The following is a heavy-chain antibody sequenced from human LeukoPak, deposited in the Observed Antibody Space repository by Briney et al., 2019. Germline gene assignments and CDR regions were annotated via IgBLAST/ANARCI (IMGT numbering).Heavy chain of an antibody. V-gene: IGHV1-2*02. Sequence: GASVKVSCKASGYTFTGYYMHWVRQAPGQGLEWMGWINPNSGGTNYAQKFQGRVTMARDTSISTAYMELSRLRSDDTAVYYCARGQTHIVVVTVIWFDPWGQGTLVTVSS. CDR2: INPNSGGT. CDR3: ARGQTHIVVVTVIWFDP. D-gene: IGHD2-21*02. CDR1: GYTFTGYY. J-gene: IGHJ5*02.